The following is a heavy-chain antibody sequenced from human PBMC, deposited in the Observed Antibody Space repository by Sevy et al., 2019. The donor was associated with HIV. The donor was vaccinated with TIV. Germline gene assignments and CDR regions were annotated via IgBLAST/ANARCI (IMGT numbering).Heavy chain of an antibody. CDR1: GFTFRDYY. D-gene: IGHD5-12*01. CDR3: ARETGYNYLDY. CDR2: ISGSGTTI. Sequence: GGSLRLSCAASGFTFRDYYMSWIHQSPGKGLEWVSYISGSGTTIHYADSVKGRFTISREDAKNSLYLQMNSLRVEDTAVYYCARETGYNYLDYWGQGILVTVSS. V-gene: IGHV3-11*01. J-gene: IGHJ4*02.